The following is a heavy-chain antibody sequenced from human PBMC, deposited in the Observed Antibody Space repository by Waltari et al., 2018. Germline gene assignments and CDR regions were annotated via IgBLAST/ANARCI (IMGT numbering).Heavy chain of an antibody. CDR3: ARHTAVPYTRGFDY. D-gene: IGHD3-16*01. Sequence: QVQLQESGPGLVKPSETLSLTCAVSGASVNSDNWWSWVRQSPGAGLEWIGEISRAGRTNDDPSLQSRVTISIDTSRNHLSLKVTSVTAADTAFYYCARHTAVPYTRGFDYWGQGLLVIVSS. CDR1: GASVNSDNW. J-gene: IGHJ4*02. CDR2: ISRAGRT. V-gene: IGHV4-4*02.